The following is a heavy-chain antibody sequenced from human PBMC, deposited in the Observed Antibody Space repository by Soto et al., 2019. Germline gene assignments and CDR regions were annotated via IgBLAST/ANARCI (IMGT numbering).Heavy chain of an antibody. CDR3: ARASSGWYNGFDY. D-gene: IGHD6-19*01. CDR2: IYYSGST. J-gene: IGHJ4*02. V-gene: IGHV4-59*01. Sequence: PXETLSLTCTVAGCSISSYYWSWIRQPPGKGLEWIGYIYYSGSTNYNPSLKSRVTISVDTSKNQFSLKLSSVTAADTAVFYCARASSGWYNGFDYWGQGTLVTVSS. CDR1: GCSISSYY.